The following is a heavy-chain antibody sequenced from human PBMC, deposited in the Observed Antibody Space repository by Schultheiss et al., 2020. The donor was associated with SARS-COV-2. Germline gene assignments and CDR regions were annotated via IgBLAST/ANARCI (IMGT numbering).Heavy chain of an antibody. V-gene: IGHV1-69*06. J-gene: IGHJ4*02. D-gene: IGHD3-10*01. Sequence: SVKVSCKASGGTFSSYAISWVRQAPGQGLEWMGGIIPIFGTANYAQKFQGRVTITADKSTSTAYMELSSLRSEDTDVYYCARVGTITMVRGVIGDYFDYWGQGTLVTVSS. CDR2: IIPIFGTA. CDR3: ARVGTITMVRGVIGDYFDY. CDR1: GGTFSSYA.